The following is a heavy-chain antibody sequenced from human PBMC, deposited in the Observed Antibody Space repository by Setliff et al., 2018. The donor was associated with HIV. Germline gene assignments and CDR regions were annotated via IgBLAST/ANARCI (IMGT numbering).Heavy chain of an antibody. J-gene: IGHJ4*02. D-gene: IGHD2-2*01. CDR1: GGSFSSYH. CDR3: ARLDCSSSSGFVDY. CDR2: VSTSGST. V-gene: IGHV4-4*07. Sequence: SETLSLTCTVSGGSFSSYHWSWIRHRAGKGLEWIGRVSTSGSTNYNPSLKSRVTISVDTSKNQFSLKLSSVTAADTAVYYCARLDCSSSSGFVDYWGQGTLVTVSS.